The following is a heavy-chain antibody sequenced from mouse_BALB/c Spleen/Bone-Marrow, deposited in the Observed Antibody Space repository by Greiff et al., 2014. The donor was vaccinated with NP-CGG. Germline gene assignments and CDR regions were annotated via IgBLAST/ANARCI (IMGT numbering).Heavy chain of an antibody. J-gene: IGHJ2*01. CDR2: IDPANGNT. CDR3: ARYLYGYTATSDY. Sequence: EVMLVESGAELVKPGASVKLSCTASGFNIKDTYMHWVKQRPEQGLEWIGRIDPANGNTKYDPKFQGKATITADTSSNTAYLQLSSLTSEDTAVYYCARYLYGYTATSDYWGQGTTLTVSS. CDR1: GFNIKDTY. D-gene: IGHD1-2*01. V-gene: IGHV14-3*02.